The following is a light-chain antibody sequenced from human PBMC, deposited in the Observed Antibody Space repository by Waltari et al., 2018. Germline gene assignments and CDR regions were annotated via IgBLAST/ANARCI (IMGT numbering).Light chain of an antibody. CDR1: RSGVGAYTY. CDR3: SSYAGSNNRVV. V-gene: IGLV2-8*01. CDR2: EVT. J-gene: IGLJ2*01. Sequence: QSALTQPPSASGSPGQSVTISCSGTRSGVGAYTYVPWYQQHPGKSPKPMIYEVTKRPSGVPDRFSGSKSGNTASLTVSGLQAEDEADYYCSSYAGSNNRVVFGGGTKLTVL.